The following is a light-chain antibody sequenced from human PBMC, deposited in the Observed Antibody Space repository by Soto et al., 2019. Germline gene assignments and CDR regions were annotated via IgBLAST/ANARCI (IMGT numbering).Light chain of an antibody. CDR1: SSDVGAYNY. CDR2: NVS. CDR3: SSSTSSSTFVV. J-gene: IGLJ2*01. V-gene: IGLV2-14*03. Sequence: QSVLTQPASVSGSPGQSITISCTGTSSDVGAYNYVSWYQRHPGKAPKLMIYNVSNRPSGVSNRFSGSKSGNTASLTISGLQAEDEADYYCSSSTSSSTFVVFGGGTKLTVL.